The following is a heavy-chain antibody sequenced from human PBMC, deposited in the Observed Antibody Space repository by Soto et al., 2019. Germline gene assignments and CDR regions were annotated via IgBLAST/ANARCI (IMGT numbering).Heavy chain of an antibody. CDR2: ISGGSGTT. D-gene: IGHD2-8*02. J-gene: IGHJ4*02. V-gene: IGHV3-23*01. CDR1: GFTFSPYA. Sequence: GGSLRLSCAASGFTFSPYAMSWVRQAPVKGLEWVSTISGGSGTTYYADSVKGRFTISRDNSKDTVYPQMNSLSAEDTAVFYCAKGSLSGRDFDYWGPGTLVTVSS. CDR3: AKGSLSGRDFDY.